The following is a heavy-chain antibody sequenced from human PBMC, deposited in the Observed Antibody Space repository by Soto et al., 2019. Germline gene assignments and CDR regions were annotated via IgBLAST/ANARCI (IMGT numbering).Heavy chain of an antibody. Sequence: QVQLQQWGAGLLKPSETLSLTCAVYGGSFSGYYWSWIRQPPGKGLEWIGEINHSGSTNYNPSLKRRVTISVDTSKNQFSLKLSSVTAADTAVYYCATRRGYSYGSGVFGYWGQGTLVTVSS. CDR2: INHSGST. CDR1: GGSFSGYY. CDR3: ATRRGYSYGSGVFGY. J-gene: IGHJ4*02. D-gene: IGHD5-18*01. V-gene: IGHV4-34*01.